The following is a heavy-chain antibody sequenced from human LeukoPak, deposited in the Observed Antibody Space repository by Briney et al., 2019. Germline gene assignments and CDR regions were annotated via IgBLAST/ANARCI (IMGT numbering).Heavy chain of an antibody. CDR1: GFTFTTYD. CDR2: INHSGST. D-gene: IGHD6-19*01. Sequence: PGGSLRLSCAASGFTFTTYDMHWVRQPPGKGLEWIGEINHSGSTNYNPSLKSRVTISVDTSKNQFSLKLSSVTAADTAVYYCALYSSGWYVAYWGQGTLVTVSS. CDR3: ALYSSGWYVAY. J-gene: IGHJ4*02. V-gene: IGHV4-34*08.